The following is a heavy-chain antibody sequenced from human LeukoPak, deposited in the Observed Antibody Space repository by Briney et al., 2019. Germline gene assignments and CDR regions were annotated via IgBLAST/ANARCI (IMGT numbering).Heavy chain of an antibody. CDR2: ISAYNGNT. CDR1: GYTFTSYG. J-gene: IGHJ6*04. V-gene: IGHV1-18*04. Sequence: GASVKVSCKASGYTFTSYGISWVRQAPGQGLEWMGWISAYNGNTNYAQKLQGRVTMTTDTSTSTAYMELRSLGSDDTAVYYCARISITMVRGAYYYGMDVWGKGTTVTVSS. D-gene: IGHD3-10*01. CDR3: ARISITMVRGAYYYGMDV.